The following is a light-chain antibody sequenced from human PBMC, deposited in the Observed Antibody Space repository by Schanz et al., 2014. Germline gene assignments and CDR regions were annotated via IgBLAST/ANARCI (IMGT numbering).Light chain of an antibody. CDR1: SSNIGRNT. Sequence: QSVLTQPPSASGTPGQRVTISCSGSSSNIGRNTVNWYQHLPGTAPKLLIYSNTLRPSGVPDRFSGSKSGTSASLAISGLRSEDEADYYCAVWDDSLSAWVFGGGTKVTVL. CDR2: SNT. J-gene: IGLJ3*02. CDR3: AVWDDSLSAWV. V-gene: IGLV1-44*01.